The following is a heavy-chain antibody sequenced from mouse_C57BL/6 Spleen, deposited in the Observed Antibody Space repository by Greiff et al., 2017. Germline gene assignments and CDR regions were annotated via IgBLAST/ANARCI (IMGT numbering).Heavy chain of an antibody. Sequence: EVKLVESGGDLVKPGGSLKLSCAASGFTFSSYGMSWVRQTPDKRLEWVATISSGGSYTYYPDSVKGRFTISRDNAKNTLYLQMSSLKSEDTAMYYCARHDDDGYPHFDYWGQGTTLTVSS. CDR3: ARHDDDGYPHFDY. CDR1: GFTFSSYG. V-gene: IGHV5-6*01. J-gene: IGHJ2*01. D-gene: IGHD2-3*01. CDR2: ISSGGSYT.